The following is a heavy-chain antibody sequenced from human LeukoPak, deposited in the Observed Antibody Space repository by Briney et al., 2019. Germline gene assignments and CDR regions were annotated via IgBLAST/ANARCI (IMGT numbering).Heavy chain of an antibody. J-gene: IGHJ4*02. D-gene: IGHD3-3*01. CDR3: AKGTPRSGYYSFFFDY. CDR1: GFTFNSYA. CDR2: ISGSGGST. Sequence: LAGGSLRLSCAASGFTFNSYAMSWVRQAPGKGLEWVSAISGSGGSTYYADSVKGRFTISRDNSKNTLYLQMNSLRAEDTAVYYCAKGTPRSGYYSFFFDYWGQGTLVTVSS. V-gene: IGHV3-23*01.